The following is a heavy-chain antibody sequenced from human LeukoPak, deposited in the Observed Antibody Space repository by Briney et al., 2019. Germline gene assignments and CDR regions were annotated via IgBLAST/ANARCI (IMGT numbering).Heavy chain of an antibody. D-gene: IGHD4-23*01. CDR1: GGSISSSY. CDR3: ARGTVVTPGY. V-gene: IGHV4-59*12. CDR2: IYYSGST. J-gene: IGHJ4*02. Sequence: SETLSLTCTVSGGSISSSYWGWIRQPPGKGLEWIGYIYYSGSTNYNPSFKSRATISVDTSKNQFSLKLSSVTAADTAVYYCARGTVVTPGYWGQGTLVTVSS.